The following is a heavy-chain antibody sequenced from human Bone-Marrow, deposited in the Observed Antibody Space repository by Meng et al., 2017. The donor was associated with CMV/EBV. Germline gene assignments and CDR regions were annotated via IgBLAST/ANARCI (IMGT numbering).Heavy chain of an antibody. CDR2: IGTAGDT. CDR3: AKDGGVLMVYATYFDY. V-gene: IGHV3-13*03. J-gene: IGHJ4*02. D-gene: IGHD2-8*01. Sequence: GESLKISCAACGFTFSSYDMHWVRQATGKGLEWVSAIGTAGDTYYPGSVKGQFTISRDNSKNTLYLQMNSLRAEDTAVYYCAKDGGVLMVYATYFDYWGQGTLVTVSS. CDR1: GFTFSSYD.